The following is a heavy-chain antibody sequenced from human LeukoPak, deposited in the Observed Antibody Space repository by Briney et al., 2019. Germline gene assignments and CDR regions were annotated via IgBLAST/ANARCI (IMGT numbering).Heavy chain of an antibody. CDR2: INPNSGGT. CDR3: ARDVGTMVRGVIISFDP. J-gene: IGHJ5*02. CDR1: GDTFSSYL. Sequence: GASVKVSCKASGDTFSSYLISWVRQAPGQGLEWMGWINPNSGGTNYAQKFQGRVTMTRDTSISTAYMELSRLRSDDTAVYYCARDVGTMVRGVIISFDPWGQGTLVTVSS. D-gene: IGHD3-10*01. V-gene: IGHV1-2*02.